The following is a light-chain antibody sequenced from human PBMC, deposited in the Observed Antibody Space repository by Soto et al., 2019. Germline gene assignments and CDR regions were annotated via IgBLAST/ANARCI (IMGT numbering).Light chain of an antibody. CDR2: GAS. V-gene: IGKV3-15*01. Sequence: IVLTQSPATLSLSPGARATLSCRASQSVSSSYLAWYQQKPGQAPRLLIYGASARATGIPDRFSGGGSGAEYTLTISSLQSEDFAVYYCQQYDKWPRTFGQGTKVDIK. CDR1: QSVSSSY. CDR3: QQYDKWPRT. J-gene: IGKJ1*01.